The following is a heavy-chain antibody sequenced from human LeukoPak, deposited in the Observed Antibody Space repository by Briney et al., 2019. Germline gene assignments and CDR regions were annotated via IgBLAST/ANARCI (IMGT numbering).Heavy chain of an antibody. Sequence: GGSLRLSCAASGFTFSSHWVAWLRQAPERGLEWVAHIKNDGSEIEYLDSVKGRLTISRDNTKNSLYLQMSGLRVEDTAVYFCARWRTSDWSEFDYWGQGTLVTVSS. CDR1: GFTFSSHW. V-gene: IGHV3-7*05. CDR3: ARWRTSDWSEFDY. CDR2: IKNDGSEI. D-gene: IGHD6-19*01. J-gene: IGHJ4*02.